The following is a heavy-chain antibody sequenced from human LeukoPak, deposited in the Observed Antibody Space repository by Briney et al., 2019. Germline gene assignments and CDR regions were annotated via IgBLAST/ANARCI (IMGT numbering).Heavy chain of an antibody. J-gene: IGHJ4*02. Sequence: SETLSLTCTASGGSISSYYWSWVRQPPGKGLGWIGYINTSGSTNYNPSLKSRVTISVDTSKNQFSLKLSSVTAADTAVYYCAKLSGRYSDTLPFDYWGQGTLVTVSS. CDR1: GGSISSYY. CDR3: AKLSGRYSDTLPFDY. D-gene: IGHD1-26*01. CDR2: INTSGST. V-gene: IGHV4-4*09.